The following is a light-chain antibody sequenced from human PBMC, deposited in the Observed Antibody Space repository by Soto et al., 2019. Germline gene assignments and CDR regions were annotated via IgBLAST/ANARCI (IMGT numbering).Light chain of an antibody. J-gene: IGLJ1*01. CDR1: SSNIGAGYD. V-gene: IGLV1-40*01. CDR2: GNS. Sequence: QSFLTQPPSVSGAAGQRVTISRTGSSSNIGAGYDVHWYQQLPGTAPKLLIYGNSNRPSGVPDRFSGSKSGTSASLAITGLQAEDEADYYCQSYDSSLSGYVFGTGTKVTVL. CDR3: QSYDSSLSGYV.